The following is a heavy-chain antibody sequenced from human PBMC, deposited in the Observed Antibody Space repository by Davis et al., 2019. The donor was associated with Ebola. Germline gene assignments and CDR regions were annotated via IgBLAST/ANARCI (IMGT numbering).Heavy chain of an antibody. J-gene: IGHJ4*02. CDR1: GFNLRSYA. CDR3: AKADSIDWISYSFDY. CDR2: IRYDGGKQ. Sequence: GESLKISCVVSGFNLRSYAISWVRQAPGKGLEWISFIRYDGGKQHYADSVRGRFTISRDNFKNQMHLQMMSLRPEDSAVYYWAKADSIDWISYSFDYWGQGTLVIVSS. V-gene: IGHV3-30*02. D-gene: IGHD3-9*01.